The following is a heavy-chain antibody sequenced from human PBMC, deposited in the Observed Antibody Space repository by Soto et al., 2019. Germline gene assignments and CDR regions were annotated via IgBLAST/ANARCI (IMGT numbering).Heavy chain of an antibody. CDR3: ARVSFYDILTGYFYYYYYMDV. D-gene: IGHD3-9*01. Sequence: PGGPLRLSCAASGFTFSSYSMNWVRQAPGKGLEWVSYISSSSSTIYYADSVKGRFTISRDNAKNSLYLQMNSLRAEDTAVYYCARVSFYDILTGYFYYYYYMDVWGKGTTVTVSS. CDR2: ISSSSSTI. CDR1: GFTFSSYS. V-gene: IGHV3-48*01. J-gene: IGHJ6*03.